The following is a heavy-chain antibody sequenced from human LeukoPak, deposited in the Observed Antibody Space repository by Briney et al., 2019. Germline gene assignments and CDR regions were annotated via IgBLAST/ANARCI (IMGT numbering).Heavy chain of an antibody. V-gene: IGHV3-9*01. D-gene: IGHD3-22*01. CDR1: GFTFDDYA. J-gene: IGHJ3*02. Sequence: GRSLRLSCAASGFTFDDYAMHWVRQAPGKGLEWVSGISWNSGSIGYADSVKGRFTISRDNAKNSLYLQMNSLRAEDTALYYCAKSRYSGYYVNDAFDIWGQGTMVTVSS. CDR3: AKSRYSGYYVNDAFDI. CDR2: ISWNSGSI.